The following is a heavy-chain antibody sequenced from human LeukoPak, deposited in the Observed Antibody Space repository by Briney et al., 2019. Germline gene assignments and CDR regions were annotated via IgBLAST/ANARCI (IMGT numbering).Heavy chain of an antibody. CDR3: ARDPNGDYIGAFEF. CDR2: ITGNGGWA. Sequence: PGGSLKLSCAASGLTFSSYAMMWLRQAPGKGLEWVSAITGNGGWALYADSVKGRFTISRDNSRNTLYLQMNSLRAEDTAVYYCARDPNGDYIGAFEFWGQGTMVTVSS. D-gene: IGHD4-17*01. CDR1: GLTFSSYA. V-gene: IGHV3-23*01. J-gene: IGHJ3*01.